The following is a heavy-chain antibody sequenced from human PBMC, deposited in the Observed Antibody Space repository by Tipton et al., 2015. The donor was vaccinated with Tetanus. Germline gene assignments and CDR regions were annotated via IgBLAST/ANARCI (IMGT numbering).Heavy chain of an antibody. J-gene: IGHJ6*02. Sequence: QLVQSGAEVKKPGASVKVSCKASGYTFTSYGLNWVRKAAGRGFEWMGWLNPKTGSAAYAPSFQGRVTMTTNTSITTAFMEVTDLTYEDTGVYYCASGSSIRHGLDVWGHGTSVTVSS. CDR2: LNPKTGSA. D-gene: IGHD2-2*01. CDR3: ASGSSIRHGLDV. CDR1: GYTFTSYG. V-gene: IGHV1-8*01.